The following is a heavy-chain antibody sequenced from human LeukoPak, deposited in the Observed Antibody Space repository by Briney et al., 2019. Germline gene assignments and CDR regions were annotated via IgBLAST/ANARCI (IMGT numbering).Heavy chain of an antibody. D-gene: IGHD5-18*01. CDR3: ARFGSRGYNY. CDR1: GGSFSGYY. Sequence: SETLSLTCAVYGGSFSGYYWSWIRQPPGKGLEWIGEINHSGSTNYNPSLKSRVTISVDTSKNQFSLKLSSVTAADTAVYYCARFGSRGYNYWGQGTLVTVSS. V-gene: IGHV4-34*01. J-gene: IGHJ4*02. CDR2: INHSGST.